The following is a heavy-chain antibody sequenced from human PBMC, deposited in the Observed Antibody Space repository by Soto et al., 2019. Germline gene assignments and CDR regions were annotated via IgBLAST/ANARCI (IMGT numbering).Heavy chain of an antibody. CDR2: INPFYGET. J-gene: IGHJ5*02. CDR3: ARARGISFGYNYFDH. D-gene: IGHD5-18*01. CDR1: GYTFSSYH. Sequence: QVHLVHSGAEVKKPGASVKVPCQASGYTFSSYHMHWVRQAPGQGLEWMGVINPFYGETRYAQKFQGRVTMTRDTSTSTVYMELSSLRSEDTAVYYCARARGISFGYNYFDHWGQGTLVTVSS. V-gene: IGHV1-46*01.